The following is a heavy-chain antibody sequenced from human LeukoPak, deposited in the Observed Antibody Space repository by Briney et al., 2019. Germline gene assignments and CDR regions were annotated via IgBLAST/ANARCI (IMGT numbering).Heavy chain of an antibody. CDR2: MNPNSGNT. V-gene: IGHV1-8*01. Sequence: ASVKVSCKASGYTFTSYDINWVRQATGQGLEWMGWMNPNSGNTGYAQKFQGRVTMTRNTSMSTAYMELSSLTSEDTAVYYCARGPYCSSTSCVGEGLDHWGQGTLVTVSS. D-gene: IGHD2-2*01. CDR3: ARGPYCSSTSCVGEGLDH. CDR1: GYTFTSYD. J-gene: IGHJ4*02.